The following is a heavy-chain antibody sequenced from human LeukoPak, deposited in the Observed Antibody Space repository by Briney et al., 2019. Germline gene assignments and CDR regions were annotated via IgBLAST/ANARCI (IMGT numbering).Heavy chain of an antibody. D-gene: IGHD2-2*01. Sequence: GGSLRLSCAASGFTFRDYTMNWVRQAPGKGLEWVSAINKGGTFIKYADSVKGRFVVSRDNTNNLLFLQMNSLRVEDTALYFRAREVLDVVEPATNTVDYWGQGTRVTVSS. CDR1: GFTFRDYT. V-gene: IGHV3-21*06. J-gene: IGHJ4*02. CDR3: AREVLDVVEPATNTVDY. CDR2: INKGGTFI.